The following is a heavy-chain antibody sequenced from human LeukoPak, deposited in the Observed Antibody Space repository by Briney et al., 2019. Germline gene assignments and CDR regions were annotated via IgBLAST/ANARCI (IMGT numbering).Heavy chain of an antibody. CDR2: IYYSGNS. CDR3: ARVHIVVVLAATGGDAFDI. J-gene: IGHJ3*02. Sequence: SETLSLTCTVSGGSISSSNYFWGWIRQPPGKGPEWIGTIYYSGNSYYNPSLQSRVTISVDTSKNQFSLKLSSVTAADTAVYFCARVHIVVVLAATGGDAFDIWGQGTMVTVSS. D-gene: IGHD2-15*01. CDR1: GGSISSSNYF. V-gene: IGHV4-39*07.